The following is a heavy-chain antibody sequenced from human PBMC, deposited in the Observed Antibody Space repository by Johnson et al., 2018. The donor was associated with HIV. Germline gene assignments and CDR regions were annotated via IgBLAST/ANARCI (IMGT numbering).Heavy chain of an antibody. CDR1: GFTFDDYA. J-gene: IGHJ3*02. CDR2: IRWDSGSI. V-gene: IGHV3-9*01. CDR3: AKGVGSIGGAFDI. Sequence: VQLVESGGGLVQPGRSVRLSCAASGFTFDDYAMHWVRQAPGKGLEWVSGIRWDSGSIGYADSVKGRFTISRDNAKNSLYLQMNSRRAEDTALYYCAKGVGSIGGAFDIWGQGTMVTVSS. D-gene: IGHD3-10*01.